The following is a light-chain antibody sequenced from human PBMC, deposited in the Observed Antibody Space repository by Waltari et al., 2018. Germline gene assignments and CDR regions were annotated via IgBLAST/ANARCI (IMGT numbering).Light chain of an antibody. Sequence: QSVLTQPPSASGTPGQRVTISCSGSSSNIGSNTVNWYHHLPGTAPHSLTCSNKQVASGVPDRFSGSKSGTSASLAISGLQSEDEADYYCAAWDDSLNVSYVVGTGTKVTVL. CDR3: AAWDDSLNVSYV. J-gene: IGLJ1*01. CDR1: SSNIGSNT. CDR2: SNK. V-gene: IGLV1-44*01.